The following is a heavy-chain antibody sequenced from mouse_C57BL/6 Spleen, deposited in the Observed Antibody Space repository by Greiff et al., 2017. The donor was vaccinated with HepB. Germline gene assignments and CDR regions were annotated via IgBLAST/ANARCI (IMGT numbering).Heavy chain of an antibody. D-gene: IGHD1-1*01. CDR3: ARLEFITAVVATPHWYFDV. Sequence: QVQLQQSGPELVKPGASVKISCKASGYAFSSSWMNWVKQRPGKGLEWIGRIYPGDGDTNYNGKFKGKATLTADKSSSTAYMQISSLTSEDSAVYFCARLEFITAVVATPHWYFDVWGTGTTVTVSS. V-gene: IGHV1-82*01. J-gene: IGHJ1*03. CDR2: IYPGDGDT. CDR1: GYAFSSSW.